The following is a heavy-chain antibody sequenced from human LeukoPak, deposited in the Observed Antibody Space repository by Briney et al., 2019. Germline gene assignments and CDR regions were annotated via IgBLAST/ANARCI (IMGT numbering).Heavy chain of an antibody. J-gene: IGHJ4*02. CDR2: MNPNSGNT. Sequence: ASVKVSCKASGYTFTSYYMHWVRQAPGQGLEWMGWMNPNSGNTGYAQKFQGRVTMTRNTSISTAYMELSSLRSEDTAVYYCARGTYYYGSGTRGNYFDYWGQGTLVTVSS. D-gene: IGHD3-10*01. CDR3: ARGTYYYGSGTRGNYFDY. V-gene: IGHV1-8*02. CDR1: GYTFTSYY.